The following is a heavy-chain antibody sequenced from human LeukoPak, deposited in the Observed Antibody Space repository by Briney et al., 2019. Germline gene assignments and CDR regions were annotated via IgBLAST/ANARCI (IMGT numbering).Heavy chain of an antibody. CDR1: GFTFSSYW. J-gene: IGHJ4*02. V-gene: IGHV3-74*01. D-gene: IGHD6-13*01. CDR2: INSDGSST. CDR3: ASVPWGGIDY. Sequence: SGGSLRLSCAASGFTFSSYWMHWVRQAPGKWLVWVSRINSDGSSTSYADSVKGRFTISRDNAKNTLYLQMNSLRAEDTAVYYCASVPWGGIDYWGQGTLVTVSS.